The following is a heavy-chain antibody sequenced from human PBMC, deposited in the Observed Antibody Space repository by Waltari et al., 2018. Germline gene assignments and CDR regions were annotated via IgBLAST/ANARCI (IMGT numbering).Heavy chain of an antibody. J-gene: IGHJ4*02. V-gene: IGHV4-39*01. Sequence: QLQLQESGPGLVKPSETLSLTCTVSGGSISSSSYYWGWIRQPPGKGLEWIGSNYYSGSTYYNPSLKSRVTISVDTSKNQFSLKLSSVTAADTAVYYCVRHNLIVLMVYAIDYFDYWGQGTLVTVSS. CDR2: NYYSGST. CDR3: VRHNLIVLMVYAIDYFDY. CDR1: GGSISSSSYY. D-gene: IGHD2-8*01.